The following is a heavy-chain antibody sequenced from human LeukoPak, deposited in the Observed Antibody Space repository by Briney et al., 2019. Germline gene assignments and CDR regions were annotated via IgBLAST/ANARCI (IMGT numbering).Heavy chain of an antibody. D-gene: IGHD2-21*01. Sequence: GGSLRLSCAASGFIFSSYSMNWVRQAPGKGLEWVARLVYDERSDYANSVKGRFSISRDNSKNTLFLDMSNLRVDDTAVYYCARDLSAAYDFWGQGVLVTVSS. V-gene: IGHV3-33*08. CDR3: ARDLSAAYDF. CDR1: GFIFSSYS. J-gene: IGHJ4*02. CDR2: LVYDERS.